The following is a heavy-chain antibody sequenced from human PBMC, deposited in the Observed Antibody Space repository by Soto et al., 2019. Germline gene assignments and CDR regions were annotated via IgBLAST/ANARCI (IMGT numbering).Heavy chain of an antibody. Sequence: QVQLVQSGAEVKKPGSSVKVSCKASGGTFSSYAISWVRQAPGQGLAWMGGIIPIFGTANYAQKFQGRVTITADESTSTAYMELSSLRSEDTAVYYCARVIGIAAAGFGWFDPWGQGTLVTVSS. V-gene: IGHV1-69*01. J-gene: IGHJ5*02. CDR2: IIPIFGTA. CDR3: ARVIGIAAAGFGWFDP. CDR1: GGTFSSYA. D-gene: IGHD6-13*01.